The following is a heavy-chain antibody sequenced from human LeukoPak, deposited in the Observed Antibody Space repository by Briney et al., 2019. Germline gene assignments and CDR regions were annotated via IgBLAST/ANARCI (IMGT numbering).Heavy chain of an antibody. CDR2: IYTSGST. J-gene: IGHJ4*02. D-gene: IGHD3-10*01. V-gene: IGHV4-4*07. CDR3: ARDTGYYGSGGFDY. Sequence: SETLSLTCTVSGGSISSSYWSWIRQPAGKGLEWIGRIYTSGSTNYNPSLKSRVTMSLDTSKNQFSLKLSSVTAADTAVYYWARDTGYYGSGGFDYWGQGTLVTVSS. CDR1: GGSISSSY.